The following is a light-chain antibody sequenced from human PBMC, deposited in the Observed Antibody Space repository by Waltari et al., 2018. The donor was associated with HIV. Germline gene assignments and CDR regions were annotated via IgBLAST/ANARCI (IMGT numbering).Light chain of an antibody. CDR1: SSDVGGYNY. CDR2: DVS. CDR3: SSYTSSSTLVV. Sequence: QSALTPPASVSGSPGQSITTSCTATSSDVGGYNYVSWYQQHPGKAPKLMIYDVSNRPSGVSNRFSGSKSGNTASLTISGLQAEDEADYYCSSYTSSSTLVVFGGGTKLTVL. J-gene: IGLJ2*01. V-gene: IGLV2-14*01.